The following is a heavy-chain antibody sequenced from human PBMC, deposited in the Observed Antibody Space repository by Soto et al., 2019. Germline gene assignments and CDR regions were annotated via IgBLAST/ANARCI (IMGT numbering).Heavy chain of an antibody. V-gene: IGHV3-64*02. CDR3: ARARCSSGQCYYFDY. J-gene: IGHJ4*02. CDR1: GFTFSSYN. CDR2: ISRSGDRT. Sequence: EVQLVEAGEGLVQPGGSLRLSCAASGFTFSSYNIHWIRQAPGKGLEFVSAISRSGDRTYYADSVNGRFTITRDNSKXXXXXXXGSLRAEDMAVYYCARARCSSGQCYYFDYWGRGALVSVSS. D-gene: IGHD2-15*01.